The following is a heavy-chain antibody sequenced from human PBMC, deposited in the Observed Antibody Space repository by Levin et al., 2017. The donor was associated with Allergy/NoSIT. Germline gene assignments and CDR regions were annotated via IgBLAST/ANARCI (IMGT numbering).Heavy chain of an antibody. Sequence: GGSLRLSCAASGFTFSSYGMHWVRQAPGKGLEWVAVIWYDGSNKYYADAVKGRFTISRDNSKNTLYLQMNSLRAEDTAVYYCARDAGPNYDILTGYYTYYYYMDVWGKGTTVTVSS. CDR1: GFTFSSYG. V-gene: IGHV3-33*01. D-gene: IGHD3-9*01. CDR3: ARDAGPNYDILTGYYTYYYYMDV. J-gene: IGHJ6*03. CDR2: IWYDGSNK.